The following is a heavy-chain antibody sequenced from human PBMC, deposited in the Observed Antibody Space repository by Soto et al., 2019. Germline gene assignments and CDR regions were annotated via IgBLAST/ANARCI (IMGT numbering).Heavy chain of an antibody. Sequence: ASVKVSCKASGYTFTSYAMHWVRQAPGQRLEWMGWINAGNGNTKYSQKFQGRVTITRDTSASTAYMELSSLRSEDTAVYYCARGVAAAFILHYDYYGMLVSCPGTTVSDFS. CDR2: INAGNGNT. V-gene: IGHV1-3*01. CDR1: GYTFTSYA. D-gene: IGHD6-13*01. CDR3: ARGVAAAFILHYDYYGMLV. J-gene: IGHJ6*02.